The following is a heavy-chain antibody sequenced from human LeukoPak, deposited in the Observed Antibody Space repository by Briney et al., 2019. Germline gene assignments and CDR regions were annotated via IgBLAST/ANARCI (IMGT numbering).Heavy chain of an antibody. CDR3: ATSGYYDSSGQKIFDY. CDR1: GVTFSSYA. J-gene: IGHJ4*02. CDR2: IIPIFGTA. D-gene: IGHD3-22*01. V-gene: IGHV1-69*05. Sequence: SVKVPCKASGVTFSSYAISWVRQAPGQGLEWMGGIIPIFGTANYAQKFQGRVTITTDESTSTAYMELSSLRSEDTAVYYCATSGYYDSSGQKIFDYWGQGTLVTVSS.